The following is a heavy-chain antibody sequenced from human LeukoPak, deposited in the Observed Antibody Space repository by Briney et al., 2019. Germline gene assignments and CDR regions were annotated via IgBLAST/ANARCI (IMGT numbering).Heavy chain of an antibody. CDR2: IYYSGST. CDR3: ARGPSAGSY. D-gene: IGHD1-26*01. V-gene: IGHV4-59*01. Sequence: SETPSLTCTVSGGSISSYYWSWIRQPPGKGLEWTGYIYYSGSTNYNPSLKSRVTISVDTSKNQFSLKLSSVTAADTAVYYCARGPSAGSYWGQGTLVTVSS. CDR1: GGSISSYY. J-gene: IGHJ4*02.